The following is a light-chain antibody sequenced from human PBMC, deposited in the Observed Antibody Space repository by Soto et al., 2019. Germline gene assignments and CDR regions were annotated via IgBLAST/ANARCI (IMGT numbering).Light chain of an antibody. Sequence: EIVLPQSPGTLSLSPGERATLSCRASQTITSSYLAWYQQKPGQAPRLLIYGASSRATGIPDRFSGSGSETDFTLTISRLESEDFALYYCQQYGSSPLTFGGGTKVDIK. CDR1: QTITSSY. V-gene: IGKV3-20*01. CDR3: QQYGSSPLT. J-gene: IGKJ4*01. CDR2: GAS.